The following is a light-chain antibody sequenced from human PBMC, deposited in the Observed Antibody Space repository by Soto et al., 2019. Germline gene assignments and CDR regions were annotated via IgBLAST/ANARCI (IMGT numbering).Light chain of an antibody. Sequence: IQLTQSPSSLSASVGDGVTIACRASQGISSYLAWYQQKPGKAPQLLIYAASTLQSGVPSRFSGSGSGTDLTLTISSLQPEDFVTYYCQQLKSSPFTFGPGTKVDIK. CDR3: QQLKSSPFT. CDR2: AAS. CDR1: QGISSY. V-gene: IGKV1-9*01. J-gene: IGKJ3*01.